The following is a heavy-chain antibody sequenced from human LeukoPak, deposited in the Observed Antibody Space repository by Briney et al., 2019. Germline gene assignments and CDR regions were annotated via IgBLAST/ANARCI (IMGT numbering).Heavy chain of an antibody. CDR1: GFTFSNYW. V-gene: IGHV3-74*01. CDR3: ARASGGNAAFDI. J-gene: IGHJ3*02. CDR2: FNSDESTT. D-gene: IGHD2-15*01. Sequence: PGGSLRLSCAASGFTFSNYWMHWVRQAPGKGLVWVSRFNSDESTTSYAVSVKGRFTISRDNANNMLYLQMNSLRAEDAAVYYCARASGGNAAFDIWGQGTMVTVSS.